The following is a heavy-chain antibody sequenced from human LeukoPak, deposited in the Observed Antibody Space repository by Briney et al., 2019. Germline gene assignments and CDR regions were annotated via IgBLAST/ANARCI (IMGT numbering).Heavy chain of an antibody. Sequence: GASVNVSCKASGGTFSSYAISWVRQAPGQGLEWMGGIIPIFGTANYAQKFQGRVTITADESTSTAYMELSSLRSEDTAVYYCASVGGYDSSGYYYPYFDYWGQGTLVTVSS. CDR3: ASVGGYDSSGYYYPYFDY. J-gene: IGHJ4*02. D-gene: IGHD3-22*01. V-gene: IGHV1-69*13. CDR1: GGTFSSYA. CDR2: IIPIFGTA.